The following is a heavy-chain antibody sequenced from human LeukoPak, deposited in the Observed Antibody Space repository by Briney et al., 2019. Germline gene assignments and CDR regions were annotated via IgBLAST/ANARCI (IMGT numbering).Heavy chain of an antibody. CDR2: IKSKSNGGTI. CDR3: VSSNWTYARFDY. D-gene: IGHD3/OR15-3a*01. Sequence: PGGSLRLSCAASGFTFSNAWMNWVRQAPGKGLEWVGRIKSKSNGGTIEYAAPLKGSFTISRDDSKNTLYLQMNSLKIEDTAIYYCVSSNWTYARFDYWGQGGLVTVSS. J-gene: IGHJ4*02. CDR1: GFTFSNAW. V-gene: IGHV3-15*07.